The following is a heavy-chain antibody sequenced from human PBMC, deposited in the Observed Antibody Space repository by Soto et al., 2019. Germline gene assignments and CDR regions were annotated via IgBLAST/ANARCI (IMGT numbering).Heavy chain of an antibody. CDR1: GYTFTSYG. CDR3: AREAIFGVVISGYYYYYGMDV. Sequence: ASVKVSCKASGYTFTSYGISWVRQAPGQGLEWMGWISAYNGNTNYAQKLQGRVTMTTDTSTSTAYMELRSLRSDDTAVYYCAREAIFGVVISGYYYYYGMDVWGQGTTVTVPS. V-gene: IGHV1-18*01. J-gene: IGHJ6*02. D-gene: IGHD3-3*01. CDR2: ISAYNGNT.